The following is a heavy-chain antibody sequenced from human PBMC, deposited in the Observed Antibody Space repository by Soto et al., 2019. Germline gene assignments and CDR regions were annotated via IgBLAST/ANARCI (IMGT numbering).Heavy chain of an antibody. CDR2: IFPSDSDT. CDR3: ARKDKSGYFNWFDP. V-gene: IGHV5-51*01. D-gene: IGHD3-22*01. Sequence: GESLKISCRTSGYRFTSYWIAWVRQMPGKGLEWMGIIFPSDSDTRYSPSFQGQVTISADRSTSTVFLQWASLKASDTAVYFRARKDKSGYFNWFDPWGQGTLVTVSS. CDR1: GYRFTSYW. J-gene: IGHJ5*02.